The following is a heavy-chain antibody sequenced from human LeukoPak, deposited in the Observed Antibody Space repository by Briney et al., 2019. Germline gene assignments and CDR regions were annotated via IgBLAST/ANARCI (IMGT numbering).Heavy chain of an antibody. Sequence: VESLKISCKGSGYSFTTYWIAWVRQMPGKGLEWMGIIYPDDSDTRYSPPFQGQVTISAGKSISTAYLQWSSLKASDSAMYYCARRLAGSKGFDYWGQGTLVTVSS. CDR1: GYSFTTYW. V-gene: IGHV5-51*01. J-gene: IGHJ4*02. D-gene: IGHD2-21*01. CDR2: IYPDDSDT. CDR3: ARRLAGSKGFDY.